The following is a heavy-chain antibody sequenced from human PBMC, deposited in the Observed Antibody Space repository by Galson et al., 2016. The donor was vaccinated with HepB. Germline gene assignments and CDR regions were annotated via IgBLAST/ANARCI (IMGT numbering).Heavy chain of an antibody. CDR2: ISAYNSNT. CDR3: ATSLRRGYGGY. CDR1: GYTFTSYA. D-gene: IGHD5-12*01. J-gene: IGHJ4*02. V-gene: IGHV1-18*01. Sequence: SVKVSCKASGYTFTSYAISWVRQAPGQGLEWMGWISAYNSNTNYAQKVQGRVTLTTDTSASKAYMELTSLRSDDTAVYYCATSLRRGYGGYWGQGTLVTVSS.